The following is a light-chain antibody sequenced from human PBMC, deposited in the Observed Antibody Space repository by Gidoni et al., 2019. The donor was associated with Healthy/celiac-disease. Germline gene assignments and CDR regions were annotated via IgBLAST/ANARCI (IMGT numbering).Light chain of an antibody. Sequence: EIVLTQSPATLSLSPGERATLSCRASQSVSSYLAWYQQKPGQAPRRLIYDASNTATGIPARCSGSGSWTDVSPTISSLEPEDFAVYYCQQRSNWPASITFGHGTRLEIK. J-gene: IGKJ5*01. CDR3: QQRSNWPASIT. V-gene: IGKV3-11*01. CDR1: QSVSSY. CDR2: DAS.